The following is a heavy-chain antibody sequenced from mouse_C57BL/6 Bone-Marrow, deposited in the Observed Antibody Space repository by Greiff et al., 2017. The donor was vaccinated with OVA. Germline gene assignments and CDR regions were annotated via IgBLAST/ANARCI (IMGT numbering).Heavy chain of an antibody. Sequence: EVKLMESGGGLVKPGGSLKLSCAASGFTFSSYAMSWVRQTPEERLEWVATISDGGSYTYYPDNVKGRFTISRDNAKNNLYLQMSHLKSEDTAMYYCASDPVITTVLATRYYFDYWGQGTTLTVSS. CDR1: GFTFSSYA. J-gene: IGHJ2*01. CDR2: ISDGGSYT. CDR3: ASDPVITTVLATRYYFDY. D-gene: IGHD1-1*01. V-gene: IGHV5-4*03.